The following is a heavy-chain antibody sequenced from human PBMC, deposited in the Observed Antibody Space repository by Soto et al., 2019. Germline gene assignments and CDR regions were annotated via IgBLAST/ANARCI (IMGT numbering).Heavy chain of an antibody. CDR3: AKLPLVLALGFDY. CDR1: GGTFSSYT. Sequence: SVKVSCKASGGTFSSYTISWVRQAPGQGLEWMGRIIPILGIANYAQKFQGRVTITADKSTSTAYMELSSLRAEDTAVYYCAKLPLVLALGFDYWGQGTLVTVSS. V-gene: IGHV1-69*02. J-gene: IGHJ4*02. CDR2: IIPILGIA.